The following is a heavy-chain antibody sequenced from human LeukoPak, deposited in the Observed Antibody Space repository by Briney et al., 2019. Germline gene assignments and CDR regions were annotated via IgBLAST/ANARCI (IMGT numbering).Heavy chain of an antibody. CDR1: GFTVSTNY. CDR3: AKMGLTYSSSWYEDY. V-gene: IGHV3-53*01. D-gene: IGHD6-13*01. CDR2: IYNGGTT. Sequence: GGSLRLSCAATGFTVSTNYMSWVRQAPGRGLEWVSVIYNGGTTHYADSVKGRFTISRDHSQNTLYLQMSSLRVEDTAVYYCAKMGLTYSSSWYEDYWGQGTLVTVSS. J-gene: IGHJ4*02.